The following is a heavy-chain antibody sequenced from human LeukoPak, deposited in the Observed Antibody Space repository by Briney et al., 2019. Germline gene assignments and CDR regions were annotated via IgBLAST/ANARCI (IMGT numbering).Heavy chain of an antibody. D-gene: IGHD5-18*01. CDR1: GYTFTSYG. Sequence: ASVKVSCKASGYTFTSYGITWVRQAPGQGLEWMGWISAYNGNTNYAQKVQGRVTMTTDTSTSTAYMELRSLRSDDTAVYYCARGTGAMVIWASFDYWGQGTLVTVSS. V-gene: IGHV1-18*01. CDR3: ARGTGAMVIWASFDY. CDR2: ISAYNGNT. J-gene: IGHJ4*02.